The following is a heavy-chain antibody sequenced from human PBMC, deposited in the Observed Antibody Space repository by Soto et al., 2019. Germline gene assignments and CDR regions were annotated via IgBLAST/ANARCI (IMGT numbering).Heavy chain of an antibody. CDR3: ARWGPTGGLDV. CDR2: TSYDGSNN. Sequence: QVQLVEAGGGVVQPGTSLRLSCVGSGFTFRSYVRHWVRQAPGKGLERVALTSYDGSNNFYGDSVKGRFTISRDNSRNTVELQMDSLRREDTALYYCARWGPTGGLDVWGQGTLVSVSS. V-gene: IGHV3-33*05. J-gene: IGHJ4*02. D-gene: IGHD3-16*01. CDR1: GFTFRSYV.